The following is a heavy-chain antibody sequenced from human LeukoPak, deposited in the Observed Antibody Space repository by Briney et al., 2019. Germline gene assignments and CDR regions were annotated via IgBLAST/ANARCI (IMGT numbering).Heavy chain of an antibody. J-gene: IGHJ5*02. CDR3: ARVQDYYDSSGYSLFDWFDP. Sequence: SETLSLTCTVSGGSISSYYWSWIRQPPGKGQEWIGYIYYSGSTNHNPSLKSRVTISVDTSKNQFSLKLSSVTAADTAVYYCARVQDYYDSSGYSLFDWFDPWGQGTLVTVSS. CDR2: IYYSGST. D-gene: IGHD3-22*01. V-gene: IGHV4-59*01. CDR1: GGSISSYY.